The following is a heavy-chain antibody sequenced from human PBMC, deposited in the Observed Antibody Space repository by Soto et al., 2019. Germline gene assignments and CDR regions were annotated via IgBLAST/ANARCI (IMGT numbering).Heavy chain of an antibody. Sequence: QITLKESGPTLVKPTQPLTLTCTFSGFSLSTNGVGVGWIRQPPGEALEWLALIYWDDTKRYSPSLKTRLTITMDTYKNPVVLTVTNMDPVDTATYYCAYALRGSACSGASCYYFDYCGQGTLVTVSS. CDR1: GFSLSTNGVG. CDR2: IYWDDTK. J-gene: IGHJ4*02. CDR3: AYALRGSACSGASCYYFDY. D-gene: IGHD2-15*01. V-gene: IGHV2-5*02.